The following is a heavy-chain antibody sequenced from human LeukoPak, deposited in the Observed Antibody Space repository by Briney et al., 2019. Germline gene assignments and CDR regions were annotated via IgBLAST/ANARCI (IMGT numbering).Heavy chain of an antibody. V-gene: IGHV3-48*04. D-gene: IGHD2-21*01. CDR1: GFTFSSYS. CDR2: ISSSSSTI. CDR3: ARTPRGRVISKLDY. Sequence: GGSLRLSCAASGFTFSSYSMNWVRQAPGKGLGWVSYISSSSSTIYYADSVKGRFTISRDNAKNSLYLQMNSLRAEDTAVYYCARTPRGRVISKLDYWGQGTLVTVSS. J-gene: IGHJ4*02.